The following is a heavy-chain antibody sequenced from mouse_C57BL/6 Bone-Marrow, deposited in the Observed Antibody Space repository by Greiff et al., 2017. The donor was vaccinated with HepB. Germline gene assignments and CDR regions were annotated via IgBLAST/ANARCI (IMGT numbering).Heavy chain of an antibody. J-gene: IGHJ3*01. CDR1: GYTFTSYW. V-gene: IGHV1-55*01. D-gene: IGHD2-4*01. CDR3: ARSYDYDVWFAY. Sequence: VQLQQSGAELVKPGASVKMSCKASGYTFTSYWITWVKQRPGQGLEWIGDIYPGSGSTNYNEKFKSKATLTVDTSSSTAYMQLSSLTSEDSAVYYCARSYDYDVWFAYWGQGTLVTVSA. CDR2: IYPGSGST.